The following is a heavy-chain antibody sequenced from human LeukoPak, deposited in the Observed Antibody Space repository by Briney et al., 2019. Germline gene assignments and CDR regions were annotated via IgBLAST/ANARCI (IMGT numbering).Heavy chain of an antibody. D-gene: IGHD5-18*01. V-gene: IGHV1-69*13. CDR2: IIPIFGTA. CDR1: GGTFSSYA. CDR3: ARGAAMVYPSFDY. J-gene: IGHJ4*02. Sequence: TSVKVSCKASGGTFSSYAISWVRQAPRQGLEWMGGIIPIFGTANYAQKFQGRVTITADESTSTAYMELSSLRSEDTAVYYCARGAAMVYPSFDYWGQGTLVTVSS.